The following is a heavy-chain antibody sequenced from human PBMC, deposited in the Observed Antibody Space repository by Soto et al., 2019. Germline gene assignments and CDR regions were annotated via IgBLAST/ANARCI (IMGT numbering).Heavy chain of an antibody. D-gene: IGHD4-17*01. Sequence: GGSLRLSCAASGFTFSSYEMNWVRQAPGKGLEWVSYISSSGSTIYYADSVKGRFTISRDNAKNSLYLQMNSLRAEDTAVYYCARADYGDYGSYWGQGTLITVSS. CDR1: GFTFSSYE. J-gene: IGHJ4*02. V-gene: IGHV3-48*03. CDR3: ARADYGDYGSY. CDR2: ISSSGSTI.